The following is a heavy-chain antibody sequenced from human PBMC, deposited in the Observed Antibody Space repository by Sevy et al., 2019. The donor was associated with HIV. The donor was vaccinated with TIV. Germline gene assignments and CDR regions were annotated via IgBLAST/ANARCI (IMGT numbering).Heavy chain of an antibody. Sequence: ASVKVSCKASGYTFTGYYIHWVRQAPGLGLEWMGWISPNSGGTNYAQKFQGRVTMTRGTSIGTAYMERSRLKSNDTAVYYCTRGPSGFSGSDLAYWGQGTLVTVSS. CDR3: TRGPSGFSGSDLAY. J-gene: IGHJ4*02. CDR1: GYTFTGYY. V-gene: IGHV1-2*02. CDR2: ISPNSGGT. D-gene: IGHD3-22*01.